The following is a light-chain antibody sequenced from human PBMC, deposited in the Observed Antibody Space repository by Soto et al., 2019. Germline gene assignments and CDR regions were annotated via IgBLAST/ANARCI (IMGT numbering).Light chain of an antibody. J-gene: IGKJ4*01. CDR2: AAS. CDR3: QQNYITPLT. V-gene: IGKV1-39*01. Sequence: DVQLTQSPSPLSASVGDRVSISCRASRAITNNLNWYQQKPGKAPILLVYAASTLETGVPSRFSGSGSGTDVTLTIDSLQREDVATYFCQQNYITPLTFGGGTKVEI. CDR1: RAITNN.